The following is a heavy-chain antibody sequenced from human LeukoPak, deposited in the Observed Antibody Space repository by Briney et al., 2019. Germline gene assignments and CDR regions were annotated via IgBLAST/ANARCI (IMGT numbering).Heavy chain of an antibody. Sequence: GGSLRLSCAASGFIFSRYGMSWVRQAPGKGLEWVSAISGSGGTTYYADSVKGRFTISRDNSKNTLYLQMNSLRAEDTAVYYCARARKSGGITMIRGVKDRGWFDPWGQGTLVTVSS. J-gene: IGHJ5*02. CDR3: ARARKSGGITMIRGVKDRGWFDP. V-gene: IGHV3-23*01. D-gene: IGHD3-10*01. CDR1: GFIFSRYG. CDR2: ISGSGGTT.